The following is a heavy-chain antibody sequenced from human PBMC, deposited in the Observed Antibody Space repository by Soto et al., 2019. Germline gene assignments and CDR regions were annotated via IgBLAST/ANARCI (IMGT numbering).Heavy chain of an antibody. CDR2: IIPIFGTA. Sequence: QVQLVQSGAEVKKPGSSVKVSCKASGGTFSSYAISWVRQAPGQGLEWMGGIIPIFGTANYAQKFQGRVTITADESTSTGYMELSSLRSEDTAVYYCARGLEDQKAAAGPYFDYWGQGTLVTVSS. V-gene: IGHV1-69*01. CDR3: ARGLEDQKAAAGPYFDY. D-gene: IGHD6-13*01. J-gene: IGHJ4*02. CDR1: GGTFSSYA.